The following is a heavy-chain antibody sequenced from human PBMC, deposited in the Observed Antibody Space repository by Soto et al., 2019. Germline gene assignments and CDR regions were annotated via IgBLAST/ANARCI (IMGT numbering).Heavy chain of an antibody. CDR1: GGSFSGYY. CDR2: INHSGST. Sequence: PSETLSLTCAVYGGSFSGYYWSWIRQPPGKGLEWIGEINHSGSTNYNPSLKSRVTISVDTSKNQFSLKLSSVTAADTAVYYCARGLPYGSGSYFAHYYYYMDVWGKGTTVTVSS. V-gene: IGHV4-34*01. J-gene: IGHJ6*03. D-gene: IGHD3-10*01. CDR3: ARGLPYGSGSYFAHYYYYMDV.